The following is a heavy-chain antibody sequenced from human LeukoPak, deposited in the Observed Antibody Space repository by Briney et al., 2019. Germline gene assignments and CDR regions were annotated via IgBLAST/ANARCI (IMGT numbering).Heavy chain of an antibody. Sequence: ASVKVSCKASGYTFTSYYMHWVRQAPGQGLERRGIINLSGGSTSYAQKFQGRVTVTRDMSTSKVYMELSSLRSEDTAVYYCARDPDYGDYYYYYMDVWGKGTTVTVSS. V-gene: IGHV1-46*01. CDR1: GYTFTSYY. J-gene: IGHJ6*03. CDR3: ARDPDYGDYYYYYMDV. D-gene: IGHD4-17*01. CDR2: INLSGGST.